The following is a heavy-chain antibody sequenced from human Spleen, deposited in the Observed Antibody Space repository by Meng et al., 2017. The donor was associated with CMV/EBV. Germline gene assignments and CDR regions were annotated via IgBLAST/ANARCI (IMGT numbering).Heavy chain of an antibody. CDR2: TYYRSKWYN. J-gene: IGHJ4*02. V-gene: IGHV6-1*01. CDR3: ARVHNYGTPIDY. D-gene: IGHD5-18*01. CDR1: GDSVSSNSAA. Sequence: SQTLSLTCAISGDSVSSNSAAWNWIRQSPSRGLEWRGRTYYRSKWYNDYAISVKSRITINPDTSKNQFSLQLNSVTAADTAVYYCARVHNYGTPIDYWGQGALVTVSS.